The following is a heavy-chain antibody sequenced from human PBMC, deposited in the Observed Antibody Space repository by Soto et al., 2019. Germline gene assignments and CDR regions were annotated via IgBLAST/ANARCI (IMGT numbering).Heavy chain of an antibody. D-gene: IGHD3-22*01. J-gene: IGHJ3*02. CDR2: ISYDGSNK. CDR3: ARDLQIYYDSSGYYWGDAFDT. V-gene: IGHV3-30-3*01. CDR1: GFTFSSYA. Sequence: QVQLVESGGGVVQPGRSLRLSCAASGFTFSSYAMHWVRQAPGKELEWVAVISYDGSNKYYADSVKGRFTISRDNSKMTLYLQMNSLRAEDTAVYYCARDLQIYYDSSGYYWGDAFDTWGQGTMVTVSS.